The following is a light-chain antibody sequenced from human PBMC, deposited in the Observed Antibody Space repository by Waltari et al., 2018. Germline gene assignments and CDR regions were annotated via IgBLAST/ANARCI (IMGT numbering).Light chain of an antibody. V-gene: IGKV3-11*01. CDR3: QQRRNWPRQYT. J-gene: IGKJ2*01. CDR2: DAS. Sequence: EIVLTQSPAILSLSPGERATLSCRASQSVSTYLAWYQQNPGQAPRLLIYDASNMSTGIPARFSGSGSGTDFTLTISSLAPEDSAIYYCQQRRNWPRQYTFGQGTKLEI. CDR1: QSVSTY.